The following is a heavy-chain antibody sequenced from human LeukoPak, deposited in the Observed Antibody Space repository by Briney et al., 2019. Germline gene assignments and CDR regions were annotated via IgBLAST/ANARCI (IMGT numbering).Heavy chain of an antibody. CDR3: ARELVYYDRSGYHLSDAFDI. CDR1: GFTFSSYW. V-gene: IGHV3-7*01. CDR2: IKQDGNEK. D-gene: IGHD3-22*01. Sequence: GGSLRLSCAASGFTFSSYWMNWVRQAPGKGLEWVANIKQDGNEKYYVDSVKGRFTISRDNAKNSVYLQMNSLRAEDTAVYYCARELVYYDRSGYHLSDAFDIWGQGTLVTVSS. J-gene: IGHJ3*02.